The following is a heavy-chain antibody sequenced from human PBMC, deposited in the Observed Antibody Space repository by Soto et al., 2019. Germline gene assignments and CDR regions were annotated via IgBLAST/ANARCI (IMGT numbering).Heavy chain of an antibody. Sequence: TLSLTCGVSGGSLSGATYSWNWIRQPPGKGLEWIGYIFPSGTTYYNPSLKSRVTISIDVSKNQFSLSLRSLTAADTAVYYCARSREFDYWSQGTLVTVSS. J-gene: IGHJ4*02. V-gene: IGHV4-30-2*01. CDR3: ARSREFDY. CDR1: GGSLSGATYS. CDR2: IFPSGTT.